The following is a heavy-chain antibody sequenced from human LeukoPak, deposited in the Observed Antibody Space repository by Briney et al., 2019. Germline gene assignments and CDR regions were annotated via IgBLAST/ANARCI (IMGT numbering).Heavy chain of an antibody. CDR2: INPNSGGT. J-gene: IGHJ6*03. CDR3: AREMFKLELDYYYYMDV. Sequence: ASVKVSCKASGYTFTGYYMHWVRQAPGQGLEWMGRINPNSGGTNYAQKFQGRVTMTRDASISTAYMELSRLRSDDTAVYYCAREMFKLELDYYYYMDVWGKGTTVTVSS. CDR1: GYTFTGYY. V-gene: IGHV1-2*06. D-gene: IGHD1-7*01.